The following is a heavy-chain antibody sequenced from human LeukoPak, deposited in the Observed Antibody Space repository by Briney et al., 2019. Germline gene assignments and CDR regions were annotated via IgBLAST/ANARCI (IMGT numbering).Heavy chain of an antibody. CDR2: ITISSTYI. CDR1: GFTFSSYS. D-gene: IGHD3-22*01. V-gene: IGHV3-21*01. Sequence: SGGSLRLSCAASGFTFSSYSMNWVRQAPGKGLEWVSSITISSTYIYYADSVKGRFTISRDNAKNSLYLQMNSLRAEDTAVYYCARSGGGYYDSSGYCPYWGQGTLVTVSS. CDR3: ARSGGGYYDSSGYCPY. J-gene: IGHJ4*02.